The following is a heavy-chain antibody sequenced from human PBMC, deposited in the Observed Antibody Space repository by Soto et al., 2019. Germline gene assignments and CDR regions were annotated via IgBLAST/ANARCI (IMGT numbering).Heavy chain of an antibody. CDR1: GGSISSYY. D-gene: IGHD5-12*01. CDR3: ARHSGYDTRVVDY. CDR2: IYYSGST. J-gene: IGHJ4*02. Sequence: SETLSLTCTVSGGSISSYYWSWIRQPPGKGLEWIGYIYYSGSTNYNPSLKSRVTISVDTSKNQFSLKLSSVTAADTAVYYCARHSGYDTRVVDYWGQGTLVTVSS. V-gene: IGHV4-59*08.